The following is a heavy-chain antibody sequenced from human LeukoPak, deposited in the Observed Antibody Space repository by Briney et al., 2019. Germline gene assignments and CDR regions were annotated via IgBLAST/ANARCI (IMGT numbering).Heavy chain of an antibody. V-gene: IGHV4-39*01. CDR1: GGSISSSSYY. J-gene: IGHJ5*02. CDR2: IYYSGST. CDR3: ARQSSGYYHPNWLDP. Sequence: SETLSLTCTVSGGSISSSSYYWGWIRQPPGKGLEWIGSIYYSGSTYYNPSLKSRLTISVDTSKNQFSLNLTSVTAADTAVYYCARQSSGYYHPNWLDPWGQGTLVTVSS. D-gene: IGHD3-22*01.